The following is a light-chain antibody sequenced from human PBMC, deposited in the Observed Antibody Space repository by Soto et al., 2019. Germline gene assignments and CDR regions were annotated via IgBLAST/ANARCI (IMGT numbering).Light chain of an antibody. V-gene: IGLV2-8*01. J-gene: IGLJ1*01. CDR3: SSFAGSNNFPYV. CDR2: EIN. Sequence: QSALTQPPSAPGSPGQSVPTSCTGTSRDVGAYDYFSWYQQHPGKAPKPMIYEINKRPSGVPDRFSGSKSGNTASLTVSGLQAEDEADYYCSSFAGSNNFPYVFGTGTKLTVL. CDR1: SRDVGAYDY.